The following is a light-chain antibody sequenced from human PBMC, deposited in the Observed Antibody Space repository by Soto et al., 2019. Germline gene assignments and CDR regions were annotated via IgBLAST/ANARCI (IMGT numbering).Light chain of an antibody. Sequence: EIVMTRSPAPLSLSPGERATLSCGASQSVGSTFAWYQQNPGQAPRLLFYGASTRATGIPARFSGSGSGTEFTLTISSLQSEDFAVYYWQQYNNWPPWTFGQGTKVEIK. CDR1: QSVGST. CDR3: QQYNNWPPWT. J-gene: IGKJ1*01. V-gene: IGKV3-15*01. CDR2: GAS.